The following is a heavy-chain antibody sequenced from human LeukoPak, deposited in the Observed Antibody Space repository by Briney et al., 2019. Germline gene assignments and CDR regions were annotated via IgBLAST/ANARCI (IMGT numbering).Heavy chain of an antibody. CDR1: GGSISSSSYY. Sequence: SETLSLTCTVSGGSISSSSYYWGWIRQPPGKGLEWIGSIYYSGSTYYNPSLKSRVTISVDTSKSQFSLKLSSVTAADTAVYYCARDKYYDFWSGYLFGELESGAFDIWGQGTMVTVSS. J-gene: IGHJ3*02. V-gene: IGHV4-39*01. CDR3: ARDKYYDFWSGYLFGELESGAFDI. D-gene: IGHD3-3*01. CDR2: IYYSGST.